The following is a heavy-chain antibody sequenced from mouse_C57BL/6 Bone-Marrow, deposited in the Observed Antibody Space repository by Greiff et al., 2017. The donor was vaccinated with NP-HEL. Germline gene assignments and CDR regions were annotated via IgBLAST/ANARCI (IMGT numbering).Heavy chain of an antibody. J-gene: IGHJ3*01. CDR2: IWSGGST. CDR1: GFSLTSYG. V-gene: IGHV2-2*01. CDR3: AREGGYYDYDGFAY. D-gene: IGHD2-4*01. Sequence: QVQLQQSGPGLVQPSQSLSITCTVSGFSLTSYGVHWVRQSPGKGLEWLGVIWSGGSTACTAAFISRLSISKDNSKSQVFFKMNSLQADDTAIYYCAREGGYYDYDGFAYWGQGTLVTVSA.